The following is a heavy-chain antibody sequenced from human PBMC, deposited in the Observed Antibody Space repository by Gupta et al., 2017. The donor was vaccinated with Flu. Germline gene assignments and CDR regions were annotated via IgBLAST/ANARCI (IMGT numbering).Heavy chain of an antibody. D-gene: IGHD3-16*02. CDR2: IWYDGSNK. V-gene: IGHV3-33*01. Sequence: LVESGGGVVQPGRSLRLSCAASGFTFSSYGMHWVRQAPGKGLEWVAVIWYDGSNKYYADSMKGRFTISRDNSKNTLYLQMNSLRAEDTAVYYCARDFDRSSDYWGQGTLVTVSS. CDR3: ARDFDRSSDY. J-gene: IGHJ4*02. CDR1: GFTFSSYG.